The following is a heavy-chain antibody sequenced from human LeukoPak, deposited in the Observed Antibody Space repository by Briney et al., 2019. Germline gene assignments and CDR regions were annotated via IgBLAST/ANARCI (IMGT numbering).Heavy chain of an antibody. D-gene: IGHD4-17*01. Sequence: GGSLRLPCAASGFTFSSYSMNWVRQAPGKGPEWVSSISSSSSYIYYADSVKGRFTISRDNAKNSLYLQMNSLRAEDTAVYYCARDGTTVKPFDYWGQGTLVTVSS. CDR1: GFTFSSYS. CDR3: ARDGTTVKPFDY. J-gene: IGHJ4*02. V-gene: IGHV3-21*01. CDR2: ISSSSSYI.